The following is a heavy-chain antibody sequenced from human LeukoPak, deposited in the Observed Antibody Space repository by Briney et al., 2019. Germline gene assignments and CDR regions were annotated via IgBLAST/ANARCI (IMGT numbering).Heavy chain of an antibody. CDR3: AKAPTANWDYYYGMDV. CDR2: IIPIFGTA. CDR1: GGTFSSYA. D-gene: IGHD7-27*01. Sequence: SVKVSCKASGGTFSSYAISWVRQAPGQGLEWMGGIIPIFGTANYAQKFQGRVTITADESTSTAYMELSSLRSEDTAVYYCAKAPTANWDYYYGMDVWGQGTTVTVSS. J-gene: IGHJ6*01. V-gene: IGHV1-69*13.